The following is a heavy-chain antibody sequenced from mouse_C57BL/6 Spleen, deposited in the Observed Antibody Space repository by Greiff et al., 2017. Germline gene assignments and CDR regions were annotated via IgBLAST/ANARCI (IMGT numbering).Heavy chain of an antibody. CDR3: ARWGPTAMDY. CDR1: GYAFSSSW. CDR2: IYPGDGDT. V-gene: IGHV1-82*01. D-gene: IGHD5-1*01. Sequence: VKLMESGPELVKPGASVKISCKASGYAFSSSWMNWVKQRPGKGLEWIGRIYPGDGDTNYNGKFKGKATLTADKSYSTAYMQLSSLTSEDSAVYFCARWGPTAMDYWGQGTSVTVSS. J-gene: IGHJ4*01.